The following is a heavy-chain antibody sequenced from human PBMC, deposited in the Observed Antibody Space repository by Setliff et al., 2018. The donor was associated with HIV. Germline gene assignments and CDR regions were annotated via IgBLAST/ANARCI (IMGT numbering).Heavy chain of an antibody. CDR2: IRYDGSQK. Sequence: PGGSLRLSCAASVFTFNNYGMNWVRQAPGKGLEWVAFIRYDGSQKYYVDSVKGRFTISRDNAKNSLYLQMNSLRAEDTAVYYCARDHGYSYGTIDYWGQGTLVTVSS. D-gene: IGHD5-18*01. CDR3: ARDHGYSYGTIDY. CDR1: VFTFNNYG. J-gene: IGHJ4*02. V-gene: IGHV3-30*02.